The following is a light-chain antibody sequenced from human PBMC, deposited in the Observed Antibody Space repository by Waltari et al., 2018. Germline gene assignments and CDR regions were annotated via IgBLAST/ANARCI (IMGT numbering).Light chain of an antibody. V-gene: IGLV1-40*01. J-gene: IGLJ2*01. Sequence: QSVLTQPPSASGSPGPRITLPFPGHSPNRGAGYEVPRYQQLPGTAPKLLIYGNSNRPSGVPDRFSGSKSGTSTSLAITGLQAEDEADYYCQSYDSSLGGGVFGGGTKLTVL. CDR1: SPNRGAGYE. CDR2: GNS. CDR3: QSYDSSLGGGV.